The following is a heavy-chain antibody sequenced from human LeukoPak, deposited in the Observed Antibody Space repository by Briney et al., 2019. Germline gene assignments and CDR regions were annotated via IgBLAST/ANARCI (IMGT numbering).Heavy chain of an antibody. Sequence: GGSLRLSCAASGFTFSSYGMHWVRQAPGKGLEWVAVISYDGSNKYYADSVKGRFTISRDNSKNTLYLQMNSLRAEDTAVYYCAKIPVAGDAFDIWGQGTMVTVSS. V-gene: IGHV3-30*18. J-gene: IGHJ3*02. CDR3: AKIPVAGDAFDI. CDR1: GFTFSSYG. D-gene: IGHD6-19*01. CDR2: ISYDGSNK.